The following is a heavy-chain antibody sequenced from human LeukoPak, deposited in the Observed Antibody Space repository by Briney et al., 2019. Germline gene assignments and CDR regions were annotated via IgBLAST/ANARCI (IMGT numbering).Heavy chain of an antibody. J-gene: IGHJ5*02. CDR3: ARGVASGVALYYYSP. CDR2: INAGNGNT. CDR1: GYTFTSYS. V-gene: IGHV1-3*01. D-gene: IGHD3-10*01. Sequence: ASVKVSCKASGYTFTSYSIHWVSQAPGQRLEWMGWINAGNGNTKYSQKFQDRVTITRDTSASTAYMELSSLRSEDTAVFYCARGVASGVALYYYSPWGQGTLVTVSS.